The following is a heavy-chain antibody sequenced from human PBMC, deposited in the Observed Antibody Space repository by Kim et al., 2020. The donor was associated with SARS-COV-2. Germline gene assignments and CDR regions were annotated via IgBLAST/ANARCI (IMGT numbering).Heavy chain of an antibody. V-gene: IGHV3-53*01. Sequence: STQYAVSVKGRFTISRDNSKNTLYLQMNSLRAEDTAVYYCARGGSYSFDYWGQGTLVTVSS. CDR3: ARGGSYSFDY. CDR2: ST. J-gene: IGHJ4*02. D-gene: IGHD1-26*01.